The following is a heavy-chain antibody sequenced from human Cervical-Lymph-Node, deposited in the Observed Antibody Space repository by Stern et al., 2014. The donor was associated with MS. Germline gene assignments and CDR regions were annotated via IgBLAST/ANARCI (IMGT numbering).Heavy chain of an antibody. V-gene: IGHV3-9*01. CDR2: ISWNSGSI. CDR1: GFTFDDYA. J-gene: IGHJ4*02. CDR3: AKGAGYCSGGSCYSLHVPFDY. Sequence: VQLVQSGGGLVQPGRSLRLSCAASGFTFDDYAMHWVRQAPGKGLEWVSGISWNSGSIGYADSVKGRFTISRDNAKNSLYLQMNSLRAEDTALYYCAKGAGYCSGGSCYSLHVPFDYWGQGTLVTVSS. D-gene: IGHD2-15*01.